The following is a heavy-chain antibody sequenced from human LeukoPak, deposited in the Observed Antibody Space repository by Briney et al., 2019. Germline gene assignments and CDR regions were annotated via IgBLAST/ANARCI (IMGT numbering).Heavy chain of an antibody. J-gene: IGHJ4*02. CDR3: ARLTHYYDSSGYYYEGPVFDY. V-gene: IGHV4-61*02. CDR2: IYTSGST. D-gene: IGHD3-22*01. CDR1: GGSISSGSYY. Sequence: SETLSLTCTVSGGSISSGSYYWSWIRQPAGKGLEWIGRIYTSGSTNYNPSLKSRVTISVDTSKNQFSLKLSPVTAADTAVYYCARLTHYYDSSGYYYEGPVFDYWGQGTLVSVSS.